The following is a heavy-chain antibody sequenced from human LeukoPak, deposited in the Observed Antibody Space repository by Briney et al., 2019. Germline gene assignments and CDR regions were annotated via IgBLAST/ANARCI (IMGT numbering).Heavy chain of an antibody. CDR3: ARTDTSGWSRPLDC. J-gene: IGHJ4*02. D-gene: IGHD6-19*01. V-gene: IGHV3-30-3*01. Sequence: HTGGSLRLSCAASGFTFSRYALHWVRQAPGKGLEWVAVISSDGSNKYYAGSVEGRFTISRDNYNNTLLLQMNSLRAEDTAVYYCARTDTSGWSRPLDCWGRGTLVTVSS. CDR2: ISSDGSNK. CDR1: GFTFSRYA.